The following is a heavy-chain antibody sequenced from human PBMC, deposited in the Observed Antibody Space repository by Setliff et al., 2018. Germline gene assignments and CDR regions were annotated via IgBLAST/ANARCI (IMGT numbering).Heavy chain of an antibody. CDR3: AKDSGGGTYGKEY. J-gene: IGHJ4*02. CDR2: IRNDESRK. CDR1: GFTFSTYG. V-gene: IGHV3-30*02. Sequence: PGGSLRLSCAASGFTFSTYGLHWVRQAPGKGLEWVAFIRNDESRKFYADSVKGRFTISRDNSKNTLYLQMNSLKAEDTAIYYFAKDSGGGTYGKEYWGQGTLVTVSS. D-gene: IGHD2-15*01.